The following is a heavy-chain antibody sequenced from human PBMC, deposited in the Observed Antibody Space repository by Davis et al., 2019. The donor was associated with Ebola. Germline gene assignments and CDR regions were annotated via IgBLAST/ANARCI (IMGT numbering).Heavy chain of an antibody. CDR2: ISGSGGST. Sequence: GESLKISCAASGFTFSSYAMSWVRQAPGKGLEWVSAISGSGGSTYYADSVKGRFTISRDNSKNTLYLQMNSLRAEDTAVYYCAKTGLTYYDFWSDTDYWGQGTLVTVS. V-gene: IGHV3-23*01. CDR3: AKTGLTYYDFWSDTDY. D-gene: IGHD3-3*01. J-gene: IGHJ4*02. CDR1: GFTFSSYA.